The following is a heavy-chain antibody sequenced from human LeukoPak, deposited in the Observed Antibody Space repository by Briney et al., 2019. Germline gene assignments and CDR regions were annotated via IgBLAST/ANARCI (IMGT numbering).Heavy chain of an antibody. Sequence: ASVKVSCKASGYTFTSYGISWVRQAPGQGLEWMGWISAYNGNTNYAQKFQGRVTMTEDTSTDTAYMELSSLRSEDTAVYYCATAPILAYLYSSGWYTPFDYWGQGTLVTVSS. CDR2: ISAYNGNT. D-gene: IGHD6-19*01. V-gene: IGHV1-18*01. CDR3: ATAPILAYLYSSGWYTPFDY. CDR1: GYTFTSYG. J-gene: IGHJ4*02.